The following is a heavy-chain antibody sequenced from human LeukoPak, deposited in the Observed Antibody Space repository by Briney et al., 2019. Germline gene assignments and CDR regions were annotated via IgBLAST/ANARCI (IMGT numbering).Heavy chain of an antibody. D-gene: IGHD1-26*01. CDR2: ISWNSGSI. V-gene: IGHV3-9*01. Sequence: GGSLRLSCAASGFTFDDYAMHWVRQAPGKGLEWVSGISWNSGSIGYADSVKGRFTISRDNAKSSLYLQMNSLRAEDTALYYCAKGNSPRYYTNWFDPWGQGTLVTVSS. CDR1: GFTFDDYA. J-gene: IGHJ5*02. CDR3: AKGNSPRYYTNWFDP.